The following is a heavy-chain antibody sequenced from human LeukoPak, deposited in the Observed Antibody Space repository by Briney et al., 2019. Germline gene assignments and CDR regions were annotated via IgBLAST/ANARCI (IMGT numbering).Heavy chain of an antibody. CDR2: IYYNERS. D-gene: IGHD2-21*02. CDR1: GDSISSYF. J-gene: IGHJ2*01. CDR3: ARITVPDCGGDCYSYWYFDL. Sequence: PSQTLTLTCAVSGDSISSYFWSWLRQPPGRGLEWLGYIYYNERSNYNPSLRSRVSISIDTSKNQFSLKLNSVTAADTAVYYCARITVPDCGGDCYSYWYFDLWGRGTLVTVSS. V-gene: IGHV4-59*12.